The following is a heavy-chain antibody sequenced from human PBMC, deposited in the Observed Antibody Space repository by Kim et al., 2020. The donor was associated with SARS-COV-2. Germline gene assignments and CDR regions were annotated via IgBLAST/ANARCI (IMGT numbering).Heavy chain of an antibody. V-gene: IGHV3-21*01. CDR3: ARDAVVVVPAAMRGDAFDI. D-gene: IGHD2-2*01. CDR1: GFTFSSYS. J-gene: IGHJ3*02. CDR2: ISSSSSYI. Sequence: GGSLRLSCAASGFTFSSYSMNWVRQAPGKGLEWVSSISSSSSYIYYADSVKGRFTISRDNAKNSLYLQMNSLRAEDTAVYYCARDAVVVVPAAMRGDAFDIGGQGTMVTVSS.